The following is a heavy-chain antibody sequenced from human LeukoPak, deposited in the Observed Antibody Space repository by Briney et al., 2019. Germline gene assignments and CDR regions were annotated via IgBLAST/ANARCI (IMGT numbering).Heavy chain of an antibody. CDR3: ARAGYYDFWSGYSNTFDI. Sequence: SQTLSLTCTVSGGSISSGSYYWSWIRQPAGKGLEWIGRIYTSGSTNYNPSLKSRVTISVDTSKNQFSLKLSSVTAADTAVYYCARAGYYDFWSGYSNTFDIWGQGTMVTVSS. J-gene: IGHJ3*02. CDR1: GGSISSGSYY. V-gene: IGHV4-61*02. CDR2: IYTSGST. D-gene: IGHD3-3*01.